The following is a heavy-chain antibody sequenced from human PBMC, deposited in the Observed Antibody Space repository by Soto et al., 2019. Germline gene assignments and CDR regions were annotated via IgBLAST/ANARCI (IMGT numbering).Heavy chain of an antibody. CDR3: AREETAWPLAYGLDV. CDR2: IGSRGDT. V-gene: IGHV3-21*01. J-gene: IGHJ6*02. D-gene: IGHD2-21*02. CDR1: GFTFGNYS. Sequence: LRLSCAASGFTFGNYSMHWVRQAPGKGLEWVSSIGSRGDTYYADSVKGRLTISREYAKNSLSLQMNSLRAEDTAVYYCAREETAWPLAYGLDVWGQGTTVTVSS.